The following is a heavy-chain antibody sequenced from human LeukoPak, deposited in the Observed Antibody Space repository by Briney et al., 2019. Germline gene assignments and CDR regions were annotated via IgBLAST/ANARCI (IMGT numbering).Heavy chain of an antibody. Sequence: PGGSLRLSCAASGFTFSDYNMHWVRQTPGKGLEWVAFIPYDGSTKYCAVSVKGRFTISRGNSKNTLFLQMNSLRAEDTAVYYCARDSVYAFHIWGHGTMVTVSS. J-gene: IGHJ3*02. CDR3: ARDSVYAFHI. CDR2: IPYDGSTK. CDR1: GFTFSDYN. V-gene: IGHV3-30*02.